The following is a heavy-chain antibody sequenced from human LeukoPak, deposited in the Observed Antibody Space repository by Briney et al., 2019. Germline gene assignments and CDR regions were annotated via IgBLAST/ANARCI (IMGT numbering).Heavy chain of an antibody. J-gene: IGHJ5*02. V-gene: IGHV3-15*01. CDR1: GFTLSNAW. Sequence: GGSLRLSCAASGFTLSNAWMSWVRQAPGKGLEWVGRIKSKTDGGKTDYAAPVKGRFTISREDSKNTLYLQMNSLKTEDTAVYYCTTDRFSWGQGTLVTVSS. CDR3: TTDRFS. D-gene: IGHD3-10*01. CDR2: IKSKTDGGKT.